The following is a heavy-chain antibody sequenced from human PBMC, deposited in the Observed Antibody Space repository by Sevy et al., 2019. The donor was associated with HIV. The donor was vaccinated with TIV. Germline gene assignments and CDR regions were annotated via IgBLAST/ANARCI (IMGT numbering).Heavy chain of an antibody. Sequence: GGSLRLSCAASGFTFDDYAMHWVRQAPGKGLEWVSGITWNSNKIAYGDSVKGRVTISRDNDKNSLYLQMNSLRPEDTALYYCARSRASYYGMDVWGQGTTVTVSS. CDR3: ARSRASYYGMDV. D-gene: IGHD6-6*01. CDR1: GFTFDDYA. V-gene: IGHV3-9*01. CDR2: ITWNSNKI. J-gene: IGHJ6*02.